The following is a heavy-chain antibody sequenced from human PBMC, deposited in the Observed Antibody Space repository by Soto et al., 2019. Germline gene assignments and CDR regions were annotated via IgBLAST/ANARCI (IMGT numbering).Heavy chain of an antibody. CDR3: ARVAPTWGPNAFDF. J-gene: IGHJ3*01. V-gene: IGHV1-2*02. Sequence: ASVKVSCKASGYTFSGSNMNWVRQAPGQGLEWMGWINPNSGATNYAQKFQGRVTMTRDTSVSTAYMELGRLRSDDTAVYYCARVAPTWGPNAFDFWGQGTMVTVSS. D-gene: IGHD7-27*01. CDR2: INPNSGAT. CDR1: GYTFSGSN.